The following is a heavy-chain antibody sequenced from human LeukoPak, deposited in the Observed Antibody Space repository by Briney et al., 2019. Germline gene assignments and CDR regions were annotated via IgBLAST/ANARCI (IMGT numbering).Heavy chain of an antibody. V-gene: IGHV4-61*02. CDR3: ARGYDYVWESYRRAGPYFDY. J-gene: IGHJ4*02. CDR2: IYTSGST. CDR1: GGSISSGSYY. D-gene: IGHD3-16*02. Sequence: SQTLSLTCTVSGGSISSGSYYWSWIRQPAGKGLERIGRIYTSGSTNYNPSLKSRVTISVGTSKNQFSLKLSSVTAADTAVYYCARGYDYVWESYRRAGPYFDYSGPGTLVTVSS.